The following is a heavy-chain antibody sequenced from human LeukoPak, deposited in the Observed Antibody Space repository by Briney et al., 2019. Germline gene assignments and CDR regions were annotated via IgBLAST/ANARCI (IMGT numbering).Heavy chain of an antibody. J-gene: IGHJ5*02. CDR3: ARRFCSSTNCFGNWFDP. D-gene: IGHD2-2*01. CDR1: GGTFSSYA. CDR2: IIPIFGTA. V-gene: IGHV1-69*05. Sequence: GASVKVSCKASGGTFSSYAISWVRQAPGQGLEWMGGIIPIFGTANYAQKFQGRVTITTDESTSTAYMELSSLRSEDTAVYYCARRFCSSTNCFGNWFDPWGQGTLVTVSS.